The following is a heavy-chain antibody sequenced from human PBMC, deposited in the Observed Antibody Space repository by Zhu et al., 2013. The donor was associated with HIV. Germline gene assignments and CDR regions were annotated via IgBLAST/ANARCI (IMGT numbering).Heavy chain of an antibody. CDR3: ARVFGGGNPWSGGYYFDY. CDR1: GGSISSYY. V-gene: IGHV4-59*01. CDR2: IYYSGST. Sequence: QVQLQESGPGLVKPSETLSLTCTVSGGSISSYYWSWIRQPPGKGLEWIGYIYYSGSTNYNPSLKSRVTISVDTSKNQFSLKLSSVTAADTAVYYCARVFGGGNPWSGGYYFDYWGQGTLVTVSS. D-gene: IGHD3-16*01. J-gene: IGHJ4*02.